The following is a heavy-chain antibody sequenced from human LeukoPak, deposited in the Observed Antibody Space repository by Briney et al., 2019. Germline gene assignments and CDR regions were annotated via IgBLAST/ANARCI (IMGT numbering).Heavy chain of an antibody. CDR1: GFSFSSYG. Sequence: GGSLRLSCVPSGFSFSSYGMHWIRQAPGKGLEWVAVISNDGTRKYYADSVKGRFTISRDNSRNTLYLQMNSLRAEDTAVYYCASTETPSYYGSNGYFPFYFDYWGQGILVTVSS. V-gene: IGHV3-30*03. D-gene: IGHD3-22*01. CDR3: ASTETPSYYGSNGYFPFYFDY. J-gene: IGHJ4*02. CDR2: ISNDGTRK.